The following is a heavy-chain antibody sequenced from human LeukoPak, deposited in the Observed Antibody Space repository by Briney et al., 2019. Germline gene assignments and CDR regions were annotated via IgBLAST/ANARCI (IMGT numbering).Heavy chain of an antibody. Sequence: PGRSLRLSCAASGFTFDDYAMHWVRQAPGKGLEWVSGISWNSGSIGYADSVKGRFTISGDNAKNSLYLQMNSLRAEDMALYYCAKGRWYFDLWGRGTLVTVSS. CDR1: GFTFDDYA. J-gene: IGHJ2*01. CDR3: AKGRWYFDL. V-gene: IGHV3-9*03. CDR2: ISWNSGSI.